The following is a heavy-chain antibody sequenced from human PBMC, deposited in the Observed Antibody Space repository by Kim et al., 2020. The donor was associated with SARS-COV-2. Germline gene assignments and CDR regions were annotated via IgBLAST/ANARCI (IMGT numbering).Heavy chain of an antibody. V-gene: IGHV4-34*01. Sequence: SETLSLTCAVYGGSFSGYYWSWIRQPPGKGLEWIGEINHSGSTNYNPSLKSRVTISVDTSKNQFSLKLSSVTSAATAVYSCARLAYGFNCNYENWFGLWG. CDR3: ARLAYGFNCNYENWFGL. D-gene: IGHD1-7*01. CDR2: INHSGST. J-gene: IGHJ5*02. CDR1: GGSFSGYY.